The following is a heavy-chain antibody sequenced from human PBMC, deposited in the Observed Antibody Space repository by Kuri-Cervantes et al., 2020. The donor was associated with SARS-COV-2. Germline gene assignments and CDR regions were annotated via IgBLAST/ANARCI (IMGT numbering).Heavy chain of an antibody. D-gene: IGHD3-3*01. CDR3: TTYYDFWSGYYSSDAFDI. Sequence: GGSLRLSCAASGFTVSSNYMSWVRQAPGKGLEWASVIYSGGSTYYADSVKGRFTISRDNSKNTLYLQMNSLKTEDTAVYYCTTYYDFWSGYYSSDAFDIWGQGTMVTVSS. V-gene: IGHV3-53*01. J-gene: IGHJ3*02. CDR2: IYSGGST. CDR1: GFTVSSNY.